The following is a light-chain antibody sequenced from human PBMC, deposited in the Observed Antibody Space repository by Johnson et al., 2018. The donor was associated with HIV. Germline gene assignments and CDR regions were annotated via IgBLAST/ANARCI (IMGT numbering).Light chain of an antibody. J-gene: IGLJ1*01. CDR3: GTWDSSLTSYV. V-gene: IGLV1-51*01. CDR2: DNT. Sequence: QSLLTQPPSVSAAPGQRVTISCSGSSSNIGSNYVSWYQQVPGTAPKLLIYDNTKRPSGIPDRFSGSKSGTSATLGITGLQTGDEADYYCGTWDSSLTSYVFGAGTKVTVL. CDR1: SSNIGSNY.